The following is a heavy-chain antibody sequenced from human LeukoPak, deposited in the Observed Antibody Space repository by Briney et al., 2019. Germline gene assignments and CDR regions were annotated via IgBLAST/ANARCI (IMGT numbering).Heavy chain of an antibody. CDR3: VRDLGGRSGH. CDR1: GFTFSNYW. V-gene: IGHV3-74*01. CDR2: INTDGNIT. Sequence: GGSLRLSCAASGFTFSNYWMHWVRQAPGKGPVWVSRINTDGNITTYADSVKGRFTISRDNAKNTLYLQMNSLRTEDTAVYYCVRDLGGRSGHWGQGTLVTVSS. D-gene: IGHD1-26*01. J-gene: IGHJ4*02.